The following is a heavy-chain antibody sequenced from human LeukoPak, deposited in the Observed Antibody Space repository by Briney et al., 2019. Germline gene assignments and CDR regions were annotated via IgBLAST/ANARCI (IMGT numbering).Heavy chain of an antibody. CDR1: GYTFTGYY. CDR3: ARGAWIQGPHDY. V-gene: IGHV1-2*02. D-gene: IGHD5-18*01. Sequence: ASVKVSCKASGYTFTGYYMHWVRQAPGQGLEWMGWINPNSGGTNYAQKFQGRVTMTRDTSISTAYMELSRLRSDDTAAYYCARGAWIQGPHDYWGQGTLVTVSS. CDR2: INPNSGGT. J-gene: IGHJ4*02.